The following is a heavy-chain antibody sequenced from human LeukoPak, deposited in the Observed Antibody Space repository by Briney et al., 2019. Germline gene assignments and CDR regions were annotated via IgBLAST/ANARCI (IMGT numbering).Heavy chain of an antibody. J-gene: IGHJ4*02. V-gene: IGHV3-15*04. Sequence: PGGSLRLSCAASGPTFRSAFMNWVRQAPGKGLEWVGRIESSADSGTTDYAAPVKGRFTMSRDDSKNTLYLQMNNVKTEDTGVYYCTTSPGITVFGVVTDYWGPGTLVIVSS. D-gene: IGHD3-3*01. CDR3: TTSPGITVFGVVTDY. CDR2: IESSADSGTT. CDR1: GPTFRSAF.